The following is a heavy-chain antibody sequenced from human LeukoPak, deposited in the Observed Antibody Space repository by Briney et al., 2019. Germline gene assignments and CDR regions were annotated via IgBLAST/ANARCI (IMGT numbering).Heavy chain of an antibody. D-gene: IGHD5-12*01. CDR3: ARQSSGYEHFDY. Sequence: SETLSLTCTVSGDSITSNTFYWGWIRQPPGKGLEWIGTIYYSGSTYYNPSLKSRVTMSVDTSKNQFSLRLTSVTAADTAVFYCARQSSGYEHFDYWGQGTLVTVSS. J-gene: IGHJ4*02. CDR2: IYYSGST. V-gene: IGHV4-39*01. CDR1: GDSITSNTFY.